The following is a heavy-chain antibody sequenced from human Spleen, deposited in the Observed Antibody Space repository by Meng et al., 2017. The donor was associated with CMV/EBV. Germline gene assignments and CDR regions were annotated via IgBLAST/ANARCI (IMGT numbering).Heavy chain of an antibody. CDR1: GGTFSNYA. J-gene: IGHJ6*02. Sequence: SVKVSCKASGGTFSNYAISWVRQAPGQGLEWMGGIIPIFGTANYAQKFQGRVTITTDESTKTAYMELSSLRSEDTAVYYCARDRELGDGMDVWGQGTTVTVSS. CDR3: ARDRELGDGMDV. CDR2: IIPIFGTA. D-gene: IGHD1-7*01. V-gene: IGHV1-69*05.